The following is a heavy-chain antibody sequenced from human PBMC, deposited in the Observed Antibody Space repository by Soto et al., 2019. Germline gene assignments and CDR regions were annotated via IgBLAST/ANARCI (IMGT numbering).Heavy chain of an antibody. D-gene: IGHD5-18*01. CDR2: INHSGST. J-gene: IGHJ5*02. Sequence: PSETLSLTCTVSGGSISSYYWSWIRQPPGKGLEWIGEINHSGSTNYNPSLKSRVTISVDTSKNQFSLKLSSVTAADTAVYYCARIQIVDTAMVSRWFDPWGQGTLVTVSS. V-gene: IGHV4-34*01. CDR3: ARIQIVDTAMVSRWFDP. CDR1: GGSISSYY.